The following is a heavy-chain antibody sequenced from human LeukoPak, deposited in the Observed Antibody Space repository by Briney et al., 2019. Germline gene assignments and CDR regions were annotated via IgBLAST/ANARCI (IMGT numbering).Heavy chain of an antibody. V-gene: IGHV3-21*01. CDR2: ISSSSSYI. J-gene: IGHJ4*02. CDR1: GFTFSSYG. CDR3: ARGDYGDPFDY. D-gene: IGHD4-17*01. Sequence: GGSLRLSCAASGFTFSSYGMSWVRQAPGKGLEWVSSISSSSSYIYYADSVKGRFTISRDNAKNSLYLRMNSLRAEDTAVYYCARGDYGDPFDYWGQGTLVTVSS.